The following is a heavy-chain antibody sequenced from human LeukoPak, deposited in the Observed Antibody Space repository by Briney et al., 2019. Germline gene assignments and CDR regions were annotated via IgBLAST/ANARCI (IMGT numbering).Heavy chain of an antibody. J-gene: IGHJ4*02. Sequence: GGSLRLSCAASGFTFSSYSMNWVRQAPGKGLEWVSSISSSSSYIYYADSVKGRFTISRDNAKNFLYLQMNSLRAEDMALYYCAKSRGSSGYYPGFDYWGQGTLVTVSS. D-gene: IGHD3-22*01. CDR3: AKSRGSSGYYPGFDY. CDR1: GFTFSSYS. V-gene: IGHV3-21*04. CDR2: ISSSSSYI.